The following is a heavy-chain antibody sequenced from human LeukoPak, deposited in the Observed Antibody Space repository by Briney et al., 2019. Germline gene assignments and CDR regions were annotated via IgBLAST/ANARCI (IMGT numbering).Heavy chain of an antibody. V-gene: IGHV4-4*07. CDR1: GGSISSYY. J-gene: IGHJ4*02. Sequence: PSETLSLTCTVSGGSISSYYWSWIRQPAGKGLEWIGRIYTSETTNYNPSLKSRVTISVDTSKNQFSLKLSSVTAADTAVYYCARGRIAYDYVWGSYRPFDYWGQGTLVTVSS. CDR2: IYTSETT. D-gene: IGHD3-16*02. CDR3: ARGRIAYDYVWGSYRPFDY.